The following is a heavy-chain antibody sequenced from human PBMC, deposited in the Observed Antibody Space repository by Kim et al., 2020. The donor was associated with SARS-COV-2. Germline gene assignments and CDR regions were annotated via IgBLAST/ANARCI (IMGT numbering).Heavy chain of an antibody. D-gene: IGHD3-22*01. Sequence: ASVKVSCKASGYTFTSYGISWVRQAPGQGLEWMGWISAYNGNTNYAQKLQGRVTMTTDTSTSTAYMELRSLRSDDTAVYYCARDVNLITMIVVVIDAFDIWGQGTMVTVSS. CDR2: ISAYNGNT. CDR1: GYTFTSYG. V-gene: IGHV1-18*01. CDR3: ARDVNLITMIVVVIDAFDI. J-gene: IGHJ3*02.